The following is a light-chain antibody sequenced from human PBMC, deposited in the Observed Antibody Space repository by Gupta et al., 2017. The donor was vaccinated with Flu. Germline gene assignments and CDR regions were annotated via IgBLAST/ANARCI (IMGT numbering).Light chain of an antibody. Sequence: PATLSVSPGERATLSCRASQSFSTYLAWYQQKPGEAPRLLIYDAAHRATGVPARFSGSGSGTDFTLTINNLEPEDFAVYYCHQRSNWPRTFGQGTKVEIK. CDR2: DAA. V-gene: IGKV3-11*01. CDR1: QSFSTY. CDR3: HQRSNWPRT. J-gene: IGKJ1*01.